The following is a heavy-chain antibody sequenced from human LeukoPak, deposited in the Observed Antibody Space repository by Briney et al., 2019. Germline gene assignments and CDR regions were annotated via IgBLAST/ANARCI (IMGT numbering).Heavy chain of an antibody. D-gene: IGHD3-22*01. CDR3: ASAYYYDSRDKGWFDP. CDR1: GGTFSSYA. Sequence: ASVKVSCKASGGTFSSYAISWVRQAPGQGLEWMGGIIPIFGTANYAQKFQGRVTIATDESTSTAYMELSSLRSEDTAVYYCASAYYYDSRDKGWFDPWGQGTLVTLSS. CDR2: IIPIFGTA. J-gene: IGHJ5*02. V-gene: IGHV1-69*05.